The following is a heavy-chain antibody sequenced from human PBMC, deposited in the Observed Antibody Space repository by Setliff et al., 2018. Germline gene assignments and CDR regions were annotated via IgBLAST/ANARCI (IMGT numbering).Heavy chain of an antibody. CDR2: INPDGSEK. Sequence: GGSLRLSCGASGFTYNNCWVSWVRQAPGKGLEWLASINPDGSEKYYADSVRGRFTIYRDNAKSSLDLQMNSLRAEDTAVYYCFGAGTCSYWGQGTLVTVS. CDR1: GFTYNNCW. D-gene: IGHD3-10*01. V-gene: IGHV3-7*01. CDR3: FGAGTCSY. J-gene: IGHJ4*02.